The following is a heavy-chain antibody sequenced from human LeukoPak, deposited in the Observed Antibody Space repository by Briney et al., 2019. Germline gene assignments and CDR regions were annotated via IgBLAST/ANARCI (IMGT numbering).Heavy chain of an antibody. CDR2: INHSGST. Sequence: SETLSLTCTVSGGSISSYYWSWIRQPPGKGLEWIGEINHSGSTNYNPSLKSRVTISVDTSKNQFSLKLSSVTAADTAVYYCARGLGASGSYYINYYYYGMDVWGQGTTVTVSS. CDR3: ARGLGASGSYYINYYYYGMDV. D-gene: IGHD3-10*01. J-gene: IGHJ6*02. V-gene: IGHV4-34*01. CDR1: GGSISSYY.